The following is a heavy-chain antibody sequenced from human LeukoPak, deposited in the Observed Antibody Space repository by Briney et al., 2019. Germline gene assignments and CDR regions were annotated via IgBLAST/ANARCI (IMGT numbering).Heavy chain of an antibody. CDR3: ATSLAGQPFDY. CDR2: IYPGDSDT. J-gene: IGHJ4*02. V-gene: IGHV5-51*01. CDR1: GYSFTIYW. Sequence: GESLKISCKASGYSFTIYWIGWVRPMPGKGLEWMGIIYPGDSDTRYSPSFQGQVTISADKSITTAYLQWSSLKASDTAMYYCATSLAGQPFDYWGQGTLVTVSS.